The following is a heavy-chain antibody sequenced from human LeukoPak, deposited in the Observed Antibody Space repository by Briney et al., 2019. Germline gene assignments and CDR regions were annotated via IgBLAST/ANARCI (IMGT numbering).Heavy chain of an antibody. V-gene: IGHV3-21*01. CDR2: ISSSSSYI. D-gene: IGHD1-26*01. CDR3: ASPLGATPHY. Sequence: SGGSLRLSCAASGFTFSSYSMNWVRQAPGKGLEWVSSISSSSSYIYYADSVKGRFTISRDNAKNSLYLQMNSLTAEDTAVYYCASPLGATPHYWGQGTLVTVSS. J-gene: IGHJ4*02. CDR1: GFTFSSYS.